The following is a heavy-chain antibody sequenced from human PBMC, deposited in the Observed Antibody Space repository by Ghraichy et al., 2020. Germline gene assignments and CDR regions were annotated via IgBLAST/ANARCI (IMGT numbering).Heavy chain of an antibody. D-gene: IGHD3-22*01. CDR3: ASQDSSGSHRVDYYYGMDV. Sequence: GGSLRLSCAASGFTFSSYGMHWVRQAPGKGLEWVAVISYDGSNKYYADSVKGRFTISRDNSKNTLYLQMNSLRAEDTAVYYCASQDSSGSHRVDYYYGMDVWGQGTTVTVSS. CDR2: ISYDGSNK. CDR1: GFTFSSYG. J-gene: IGHJ6*02. V-gene: IGHV3-30*03.